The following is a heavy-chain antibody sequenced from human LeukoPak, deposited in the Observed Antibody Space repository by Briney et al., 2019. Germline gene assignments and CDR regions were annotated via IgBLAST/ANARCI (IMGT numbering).Heavy chain of an antibody. V-gene: IGHV3-48*01. J-gene: IGHJ3*02. CDR2: ISSSSSTI. CDR1: RLTFSTYS. D-gene: IGHD6-6*01. Sequence: QPGGSLRLSCAASRLTFSTYSMNWVRQAPGKGLEWVSYISSSSSTIYYADSVKGRFTISRDNAKNSLYLQMNSLRAEDTAVYYCAREYSSSSGRAFDIWGQGTMVTVSS. CDR3: AREYSSSSGRAFDI.